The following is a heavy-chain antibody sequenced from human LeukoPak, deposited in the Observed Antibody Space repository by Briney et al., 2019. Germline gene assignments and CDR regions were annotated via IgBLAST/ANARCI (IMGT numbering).Heavy chain of an antibody. CDR2: IRYDGSNK. V-gene: IGHV3-30*02. CDR1: GFTFSSYG. J-gene: IGHJ4*02. D-gene: IGHD2-2*01. CDR3: AKEYCSSTSCYSYYFDY. Sequence: PGGSLRLSCAASGFTFSSYGMHWVRQAPGKGLEWVAFIRYDGSNKYYADSVKDRFTISRDNSKNTLYLQMNSLRAEDTAVYYCAKEYCSSTSCYSYYFDYWGQGTLVTVSS.